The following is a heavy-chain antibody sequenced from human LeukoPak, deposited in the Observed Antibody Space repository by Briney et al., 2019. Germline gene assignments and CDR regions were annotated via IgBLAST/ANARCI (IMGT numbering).Heavy chain of an antibody. CDR3: ASSFYDSSWWPGQYDY. CDR2: IYYSGST. Sequence: GSLRLSCAASGFTFSTYAMSWVRQAPGKGLEWIGYIYYSGSTNYNPSLKSRVTISVDTSKNQFSLKLSSVTAADTAVYYCASSFYDSSWWPGQYDYWGQGTLVTVSS. D-gene: IGHD3-22*01. V-gene: IGHV4-59*01. CDR1: GFTFSTYA. J-gene: IGHJ4*02.